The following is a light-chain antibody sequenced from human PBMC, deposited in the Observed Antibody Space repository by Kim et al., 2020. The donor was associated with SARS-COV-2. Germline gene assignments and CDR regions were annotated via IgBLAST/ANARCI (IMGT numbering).Light chain of an antibody. J-gene: IGKJ5*01. CDR3: QQYHNWPPIT. Sequence: SPAERATPSCRSSQRVSSDLAWYQQKPGRTPSRLFQGASTRDTGIPARFSGSGSGTDVTLTTTSRQSDEFAVYYCQQYHNWPPITFGQGTRLEIK. CDR1: QRVSSD. CDR2: GAS. V-gene: IGKV3-15*01.